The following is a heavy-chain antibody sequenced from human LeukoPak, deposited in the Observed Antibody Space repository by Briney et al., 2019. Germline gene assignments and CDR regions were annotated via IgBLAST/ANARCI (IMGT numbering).Heavy chain of an antibody. J-gene: IGHJ5*02. CDR2: IYTSGST. CDR3: ARDRGSGSYSFPHWFDP. D-gene: IGHD3-10*01. CDR1: GGSISSGSYY. Sequence: PSETLSLTCTVSGGSISSGSYYWSWIRQPAGKGLEWIGRIYTSGSTNYNPSLKSRVTISVDTSKNQFSLKLSSVTAADTAVYYCARDRGSGSYSFPHWFDPWGQGTLVTVSS. V-gene: IGHV4-61*02.